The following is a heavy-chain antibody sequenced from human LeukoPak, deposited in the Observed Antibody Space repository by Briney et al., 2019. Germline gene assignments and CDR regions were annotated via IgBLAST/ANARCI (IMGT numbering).Heavy chain of an antibody. CDR3: ARGFGDC. CDR1: GFTFSRSW. J-gene: IGHJ4*02. CDR2: IKEDGSQK. Sequence: PGGSLRLSCAASGFTFSRSWMIWVRQAPGKGLGWVANIKEDGSQKFYVDSVKGRFTISRDNARNSLYLQMSSLRAEDTAVYYRARGFGDCWGQGTLVTVSS. V-gene: IGHV3-7*04. D-gene: IGHD3-10*01.